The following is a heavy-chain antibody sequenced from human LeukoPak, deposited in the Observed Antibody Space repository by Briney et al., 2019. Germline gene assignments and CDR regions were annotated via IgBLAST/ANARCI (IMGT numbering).Heavy chain of an antibody. D-gene: IGHD6-19*01. CDR3: ALTAVAGDKIFDY. CDR2: INHSGST. V-gene: IGHV4-34*01. Sequence: SETLSLTCAVYGGSFSGCYWSWIRQPPGKGLEWIGEINHSGSTNYNPSLKSRVTISVDTSKNQFSLKLSSVTAADTAVYYCALTAVAGDKIFDYWGQGTLVTVSS. CDR1: GGSFSGCY. J-gene: IGHJ4*02.